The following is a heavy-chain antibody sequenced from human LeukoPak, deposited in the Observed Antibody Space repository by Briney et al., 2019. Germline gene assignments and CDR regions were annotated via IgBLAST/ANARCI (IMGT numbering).Heavy chain of an antibody. CDR1: GFTFSSYE. V-gene: IGHV3-48*03. CDR3: ARESPGTTSYY. J-gene: IGHJ4*02. D-gene: IGHD1-1*01. Sequence: GGSLRLSCAASGFTFSSYEMNWVRQAPGKGLEWVSYISSSGSTIYYADSVKGRFTISRDNAKNSLYLQMNSLRAEDTAVYYCARESPGTTSYYWGQGTLVTVFS. CDR2: ISSSGSTI.